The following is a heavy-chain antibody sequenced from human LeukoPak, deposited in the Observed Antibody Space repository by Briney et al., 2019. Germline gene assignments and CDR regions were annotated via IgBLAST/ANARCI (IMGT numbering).Heavy chain of an antibody. CDR2: IYYSGST. J-gene: IGHJ4*02. Sequence: SETLSLTCTVSGGSISSGGYYWSWIRQHPGKGLEWIGYIYYSGSTYYNPSLKSRVTISVDTSKNQFSLKLSSVTAADTAVYYCARDRPSGGWYGDVDYWGQGTLVTVSS. CDR3: ARDRPSGGWYGDVDY. CDR1: GGSISSGGYY. D-gene: IGHD6-19*01. V-gene: IGHV4-31*03.